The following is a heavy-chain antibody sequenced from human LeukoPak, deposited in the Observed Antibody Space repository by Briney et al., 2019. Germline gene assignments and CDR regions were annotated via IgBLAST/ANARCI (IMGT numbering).Heavy chain of an antibody. CDR1: GGSFSGYY. CDR3: ARGLGVVVVAATRWFDP. V-gene: IGHV4-34*01. Sequence: SETLSLTCAVYGGSFSGYYWSWIRQPPGKGLEWIGEINHCGSTNYNPSPKSRVTISVDTSKNQFSLKLSSVTAADTAVYYCARGLGVVVVAATRWFDPWGQGTLVTVSS. J-gene: IGHJ5*02. CDR2: INHCGST. D-gene: IGHD2-15*01.